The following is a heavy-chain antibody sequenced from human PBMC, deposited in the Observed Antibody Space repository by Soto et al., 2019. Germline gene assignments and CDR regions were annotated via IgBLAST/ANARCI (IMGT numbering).Heavy chain of an antibody. CDR1: GGSISSSSYY. V-gene: IGHV4-39*01. D-gene: IGHD2-15*01. J-gene: IGHJ5*02. CDR3: ARFYCSGGSCYSGWFDP. Sequence: SETLSLTCTVSGGSISSSSYYWGWFRQPPGKGLEWIGSIYYSGSTYYNPSLKSRVTISVDTSKNQFSLKLSSVAAADTAVYYCARFYCSGGSCYSGWFDPWGQGTLVTVSS. CDR2: IYYSGST.